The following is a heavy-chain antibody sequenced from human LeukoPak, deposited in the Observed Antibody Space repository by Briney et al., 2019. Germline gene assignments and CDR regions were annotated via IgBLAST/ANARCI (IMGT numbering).Heavy chain of an antibody. V-gene: IGHV3-21*01. D-gene: IGHD4-17*01. CDR1: AFTFSSYS. CDR3: ARVDYTVTTVTSSDY. CDR2: ISGSSSYI. J-gene: IGHJ4*02. Sequence: GGSLRLSCAASAFTFSSYSMNWARQAPGKGLEWVSSISGSSSYIYYADSVKGRFTISRDNAKNSLYLQMNSLRAEDTAVYYCARVDYTVTTVTSSDYWGQGTLVTVSS.